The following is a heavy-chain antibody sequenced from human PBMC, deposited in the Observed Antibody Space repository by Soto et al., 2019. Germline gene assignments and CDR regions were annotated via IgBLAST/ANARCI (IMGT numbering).Heavy chain of an antibody. V-gene: IGHV4-4*07. J-gene: IGHJ5*02. Sequence: SETLSLTCTVSGGSISIYYLSWIRQPAGKGLEWIGRIYTSKSTNYNPSLKSRVTMSVDTSKNQFSLKLSSVTAADTAVYYCARDPGIPGTTTGFDPWGQGILVTVSS. CDR3: ARDPGIPGTTTGFDP. CDR2: IYTSKST. D-gene: IGHD1-20*01. CDR1: GGSISIYY.